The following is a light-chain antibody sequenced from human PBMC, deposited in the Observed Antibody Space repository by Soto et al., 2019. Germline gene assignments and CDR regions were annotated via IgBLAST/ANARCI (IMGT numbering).Light chain of an antibody. CDR3: QVWDSSTYV. CDR1: NIGSKN. CDR2: RDS. Sequence: YELTQPLSVSVALGQTARITCGGNNIGSKNVHWYQQKPGQAPVLVIYRDSNRPSGIPERFSGSNSGNTATLTISRAQAGDEADYYCQVWDSSTYVFGTGTKLTVL. V-gene: IGLV3-9*01. J-gene: IGLJ1*01.